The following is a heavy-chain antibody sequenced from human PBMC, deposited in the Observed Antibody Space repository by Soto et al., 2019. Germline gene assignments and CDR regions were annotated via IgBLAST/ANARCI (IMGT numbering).Heavy chain of an antibody. Sequence: QMQLQESGPGLVKPSETLSLTCTVSGGSVSSGRYYWNWIRQPPGKGLEWIGYMYYSGTTSYNPSLKGRVTISVDTSKNQFSLKLTSVTAADTAMYYCARDASNTGDDSKGYYFDSWGQGTLVTVSS. V-gene: IGHV4-61*01. CDR3: ARDASNTGDDSKGYYFDS. CDR1: GGSVSSGRYY. J-gene: IGHJ4*02. D-gene: IGHD3-22*01. CDR2: MYYSGTT.